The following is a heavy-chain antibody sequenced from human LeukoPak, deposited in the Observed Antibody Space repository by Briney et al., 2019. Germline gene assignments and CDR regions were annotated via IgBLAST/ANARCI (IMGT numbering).Heavy chain of an antibody. D-gene: IGHD1-20*01. CDR2: ISSSSSYI. J-gene: IGHJ4*02. CDR1: GFTFSSYS. Sequence: PGGSLRLSCAASGFTFSSYSMNWVRQAPGKGLEWVSSISSSSSYIYYADSVKGRFTISRGNAKNSLYLQMNSLRAEDTAVYYCARGKGYNWNYVDYWGQGTLVTVSS. CDR3: ARGKGYNWNYVDY. V-gene: IGHV3-21*01.